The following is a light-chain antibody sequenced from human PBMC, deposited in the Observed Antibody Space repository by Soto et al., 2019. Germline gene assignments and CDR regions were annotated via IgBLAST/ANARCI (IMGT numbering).Light chain of an antibody. J-gene: IGKJ1*01. Sequence: EIVMTQSPATLSVSPGERATLSCRASQSVSSNLAWYQQKPGQAPRLLIYGASTRATGIPARFSGSGSGTEFTLTSSLQSEDFAVYYCQQYNNWPTWTFGQGTKVEIK. CDR1: QSVSSN. V-gene: IGKV3-15*01. CDR2: GAS. CDR3: QQYNNWPTWT.